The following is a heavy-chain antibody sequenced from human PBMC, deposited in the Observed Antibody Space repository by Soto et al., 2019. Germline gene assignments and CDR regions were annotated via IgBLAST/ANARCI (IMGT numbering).Heavy chain of an antibody. Sequence: ASVKVSCKASGYTFTSYGISWVRQAPGQGLEWMGWISAYNGNTNYAQKLQGRVTMTTDTSTSTAYMELRSLRSDDTAVYYCARGSTYNYGDYDMGIGYLLYYMDVWGKGTTVTVSS. J-gene: IGHJ6*03. V-gene: IGHV1-18*01. CDR3: ARGSTYNYGDYDMGIGYLLYYMDV. CDR1: GYTFTSYG. D-gene: IGHD4-17*01. CDR2: ISAYNGNT.